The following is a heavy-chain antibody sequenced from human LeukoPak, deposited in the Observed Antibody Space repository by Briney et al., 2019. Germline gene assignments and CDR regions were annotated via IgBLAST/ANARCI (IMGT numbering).Heavy chain of an antibody. D-gene: IGHD2-8*01. Sequence: SETLSLTCTVSGGSISSYYWSWIRQPAGKGLEWIGRIYISGSTNYNLSLKSRVTMPVDTSKNQFSLRLSSVTAADTAVYFCAGLGGYCTNAVCYSTFDIWGQGTMVTVSS. CDR1: GGSISSYY. J-gene: IGHJ3*02. CDR3: AGLGGYCTNAVCYSTFDI. V-gene: IGHV4-4*07. CDR2: IYISGST.